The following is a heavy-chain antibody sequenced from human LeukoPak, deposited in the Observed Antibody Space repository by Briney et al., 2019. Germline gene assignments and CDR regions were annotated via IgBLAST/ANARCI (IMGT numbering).Heavy chain of an antibody. CDR2: ISGSGGST. V-gene: IGHV3-23*01. CDR3: AKVDVVITTAIGVSFDF. CDR1: GFTFNGYA. J-gene: IGHJ4*02. D-gene: IGHD2-2*01. Sequence: YPGGSLRLSCAASGFTFNGYAMNWVRQAPGKGLDWVSTISGSGGSTYYADSVKGRFTISRDNSKNTLYLQMNSLRAEDTAVYCCAKVDVVITTAIGVSFDFWGQGTLVTVSS.